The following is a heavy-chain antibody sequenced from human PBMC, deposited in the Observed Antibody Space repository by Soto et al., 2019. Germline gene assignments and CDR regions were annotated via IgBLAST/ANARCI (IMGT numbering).Heavy chain of an antibody. Sequence: ASVKVSCKASGYTFTSYDINWVRQATGQGLEWMGWMNPNSGNTGYAQKFQGRVTINPDTSKNQFSLQLNSVTPEDTAVYYCARAYCSGGSCWAWSNWFDPWGQGTLVTVSS. V-gene: IGHV1-8*01. CDR3: ARAYCSGGSCWAWSNWFDP. D-gene: IGHD2-15*01. CDR1: GYTFTSYD. CDR2: MNPNSGNT. J-gene: IGHJ5*02.